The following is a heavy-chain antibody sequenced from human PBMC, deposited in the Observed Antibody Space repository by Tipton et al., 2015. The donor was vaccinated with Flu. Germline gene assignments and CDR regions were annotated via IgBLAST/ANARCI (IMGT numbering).Heavy chain of an antibody. CDR3: ARDRWEYARGFDS. J-gene: IGHJ4*02. CDR2: IYHTGNT. D-gene: IGHD1-26*01. CDR1: GYSINSGYF. V-gene: IGHV4-38-2*02. Sequence: TLSLTCAVSGYSINSGYFWGWIRQPPGKGLEWIGNIYHTGNTYYNPSLKSRVTISVDRSKNQFSLKLSSVTAADTAVYYCARDRWEYARGFDSWGQGTLVTVSP.